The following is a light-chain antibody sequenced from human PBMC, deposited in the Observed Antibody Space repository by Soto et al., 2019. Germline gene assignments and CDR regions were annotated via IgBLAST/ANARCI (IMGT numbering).Light chain of an antibody. CDR1: SSDVGGYNY. CDR3: SSYTSSSTSLV. CDR2: DVS. Sequence: QSALTQPASVSGSPGQSITISCTGTSSDVGGYNYVSWYQQHPGKAPKLMIYDVSNRPSGVSNRFSGSKSGNTASLTTSGLQAEDEADYYCSSYTSSSTSLVFGGGTKLTV. J-gene: IGLJ2*01. V-gene: IGLV2-14*01.